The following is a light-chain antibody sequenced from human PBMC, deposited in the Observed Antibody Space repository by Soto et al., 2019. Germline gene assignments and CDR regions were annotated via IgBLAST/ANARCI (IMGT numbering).Light chain of an antibody. Sequence: QSVLTQSSSASASLGSSVKLTCTLSSGHNNFIIAWHQQQPGKAPRFLMKLEDGGRYNKGSEIPDRFSGSSSGAARYLTISNLQSEDEADYYCETWDSNTRVFGGGTKLTVL. V-gene: IGLV4-60*03. CDR2: LEDGGRY. CDR3: ETWDSNTRV. J-gene: IGLJ2*01. CDR1: SGHNNFI.